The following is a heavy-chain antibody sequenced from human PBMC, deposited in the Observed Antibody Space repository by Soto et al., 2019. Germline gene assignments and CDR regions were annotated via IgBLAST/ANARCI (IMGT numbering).Heavy chain of an antibody. CDR3: ARDGEESPTFDP. J-gene: IGHJ5*02. Sequence: QVQLVQSGAEVRKPGSSVKVSCKASGGTFSRHAISWVRQAPGQGLEWMGGIIPIFGTANYAQKFQGRVTITADKATSTAYMELSSLRSEDTAVYYCARDGEESPTFDPWGQGTLVTVSS. CDR2: IIPIFGTA. D-gene: IGHD2-21*01. CDR1: GGTFSRHA. V-gene: IGHV1-69*06.